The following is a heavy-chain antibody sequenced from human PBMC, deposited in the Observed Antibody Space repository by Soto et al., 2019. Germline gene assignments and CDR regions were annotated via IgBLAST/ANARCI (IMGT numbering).Heavy chain of an antibody. CDR3: ARARWYDAFDV. CDR2: IFHGGNT. J-gene: IGHJ3*01. V-gene: IGHV4-38-2*01. D-gene: IGHD2-15*01. Sequence: DTLSLTCAVSGFFISSGNYWGWIRKPPGKGLEWIGSIFHGGNTYYNPSLKSRVTISVDMSKNQFSLKLNSVTAADTAVYYCARARWYDAFDVWGQGTVVTVSS. CDR1: GFFISSGNY.